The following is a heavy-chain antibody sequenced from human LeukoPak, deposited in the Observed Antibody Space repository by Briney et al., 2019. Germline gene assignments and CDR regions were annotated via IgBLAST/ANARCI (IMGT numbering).Heavy chain of an antibody. Sequence: GGSLRLSCAASGFTFSNYALNWVRQAPGKGLEGVSASGTRGDTYYADSVWGRFPISRDDAKNMVYLQKSSVRAEDTALYYCAQKRPCTYPFDFWGQGTLVTVSS. J-gene: IGHJ4*02. CDR3: AQKRPCTYPFDF. CDR2: SGTRGDT. CDR1: GFTFSNYA. V-gene: IGHV3-23*01. D-gene: IGHD2-8*01.